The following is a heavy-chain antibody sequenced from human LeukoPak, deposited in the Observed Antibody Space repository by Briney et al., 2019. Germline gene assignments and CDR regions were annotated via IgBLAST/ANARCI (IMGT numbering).Heavy chain of an antibody. CDR3: ARQVATKGEWAFDI. V-gene: IGHV4-38-2*02. CDR1: GFSFSSGWY. Sequence: SETLSLTCTVSGFSFSSGWYWGWIRQSPGKGLEWIGSIYRSGHTYYNPSLKSRVTMSVDTSNNQFSLRLSSMTAADTALYYCARQVATKGEWAFDIWGQGTMVTVYS. CDR2: IYRSGHT. J-gene: IGHJ3*02. D-gene: IGHD5-12*01.